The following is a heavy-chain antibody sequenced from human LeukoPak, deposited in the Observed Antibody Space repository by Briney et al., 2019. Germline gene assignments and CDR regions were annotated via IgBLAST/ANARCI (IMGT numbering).Heavy chain of an antibody. CDR2: ISGDGGST. Sequence: GGSLRLSCAASGFTFSSYSMNWVRHAPGKGLEWVSLISGDGGSTYYADSVKGRFTISRDNSKNSLYLQMNSLRTEDTALYYCAKDIGTWIQLWFDYWGQGTLVTVSS. CDR1: GFTFSSYS. J-gene: IGHJ4*02. D-gene: IGHD5-18*01. V-gene: IGHV3-43*02. CDR3: AKDIGTWIQLWFDY.